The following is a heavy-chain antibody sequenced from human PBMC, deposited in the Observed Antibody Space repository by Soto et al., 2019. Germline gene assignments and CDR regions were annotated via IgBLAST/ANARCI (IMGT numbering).Heavy chain of an antibody. Sequence: ASVKVSCKASGYTFTSYGISWVRQAPGQGLEWMGWISAYNGNTNYAQKLQGRVTMTTDTSTSTAYMELRSLRSDDTAVYYCARGRVPVAVFRAEYFQHQGQGSPVTVSS. CDR2: ISAYNGNT. J-gene: IGHJ1*01. V-gene: IGHV1-18*04. CDR1: GYTFTSYG. D-gene: IGHD3-10*01. CDR3: ARGRVPVAVFRAEYFQH.